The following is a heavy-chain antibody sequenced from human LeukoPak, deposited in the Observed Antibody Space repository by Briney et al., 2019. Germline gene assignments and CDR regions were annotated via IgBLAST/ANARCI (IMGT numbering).Heavy chain of an antibody. CDR2: ISAHNGNT. J-gene: IGHJ4*02. D-gene: IGHD3-10*01. Sequence: ASVKVSCKASGYTFTSYGISWVRQAPGQGLEWMGWISAHNGNTNYAQKLQGRVTMTTDTSTSTAYMELRSLRSDDTAGYCCARITMVRGVIITFGYWGQGTLVTVSS. CDR3: ARITMVRGVIITFGY. V-gene: IGHV1-18*01. CDR1: GYTFTSYG.